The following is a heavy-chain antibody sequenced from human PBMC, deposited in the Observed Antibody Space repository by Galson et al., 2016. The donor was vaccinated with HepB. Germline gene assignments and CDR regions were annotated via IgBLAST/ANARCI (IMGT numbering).Heavy chain of an antibody. V-gene: IGHV3-48*02. CDR1: GFTFGSHS. CDR2: ISRSSSTI. J-gene: IGHJ4*02. Sequence: SLRLSCAASGFTFGSHSMNWVRQAPGKGLEWIAYISRSSSTISYADSVKGRFTISRDNAENSLYLQMNRLRDDDTAVYFCARDRLQWLVIDSWGQGTLVTVSS. CDR3: ARDRLQWLVIDS. D-gene: IGHD6-19*01.